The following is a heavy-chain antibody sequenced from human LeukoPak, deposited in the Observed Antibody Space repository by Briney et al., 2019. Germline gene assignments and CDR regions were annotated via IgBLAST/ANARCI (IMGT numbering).Heavy chain of an antibody. CDR3: ARRTGRSIAARPNFDY. J-gene: IGHJ4*02. CDR1: GGFFSGYY. D-gene: IGHD6-6*01. V-gene: IGHV4-34*01. Sequence: SETLSLTCAGYGGFFSGYYWSWLRQPPGKGREWIGVINHSGSTNYNPSLKSRVTISVDTSKNQFSLKLSSVTAADTAVYYCARRTGRSIAARPNFDYWGQGTLVTVSS. CDR2: INHSGST.